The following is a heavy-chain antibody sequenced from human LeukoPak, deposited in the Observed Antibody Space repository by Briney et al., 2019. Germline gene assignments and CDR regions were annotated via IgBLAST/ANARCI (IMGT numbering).Heavy chain of an antibody. CDR2: IKQDGSEK. CDR1: GLTFSSYW. CDR3: ARVAGRGWFDP. J-gene: IGHJ5*02. Sequence: GGSLRLSCAASGLTFSSYWMSWVRQAPGKGLEWVANIKQDGSEKYYVDSVKGRFTISRDNAKNSLYLQMNSLRAEDTAVYYCARVAGRGWFDPWGQGTLVTVSS. V-gene: IGHV3-7*01. D-gene: IGHD1-26*01.